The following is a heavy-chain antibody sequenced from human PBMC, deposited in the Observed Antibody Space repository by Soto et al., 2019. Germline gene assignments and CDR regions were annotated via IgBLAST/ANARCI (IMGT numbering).Heavy chain of an antibody. D-gene: IGHD6-19*01. CDR1: GGSISGSY. Sequence: SVTLSLTCSVSGGSISGSYWSWIRQSPGKGLEWLGYVYYTGSTNYSPSLRSRVSISVDTSKNEFSLRLSSVTAADTAVYFCARSVAVPGAHIDYWGQGTQVTVSS. CDR3: ARSVAVPGAHIDY. CDR2: VYYTGST. V-gene: IGHV4-59*01. J-gene: IGHJ4*02.